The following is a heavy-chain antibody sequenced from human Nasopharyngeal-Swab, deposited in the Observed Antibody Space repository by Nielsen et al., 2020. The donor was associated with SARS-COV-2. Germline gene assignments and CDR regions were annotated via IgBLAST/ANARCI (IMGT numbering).Heavy chain of an antibody. Sequence: GKSLKISCAASGFTFSSYGMHWVRQAPGKGLEWVAVIWYDGSNKYYADSVKGRFTISRDNSKNTLYLQMNSLRAEDTAVYYCARALDYYDSSGYNYWGQGTLVTVSS. CDR1: GFTFSSYG. J-gene: IGHJ4*02. CDR3: ARALDYYDSSGYNY. V-gene: IGHV3-33*01. CDR2: IWYDGSNK. D-gene: IGHD3-22*01.